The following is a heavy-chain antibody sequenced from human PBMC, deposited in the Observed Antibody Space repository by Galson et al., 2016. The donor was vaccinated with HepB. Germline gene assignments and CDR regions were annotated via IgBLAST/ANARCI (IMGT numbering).Heavy chain of an antibody. CDR3: ARNGRRNYGDYGLSDY. D-gene: IGHD4-17*01. CDR2: ISNSGTYM. CDR1: AFTFNTYT. Sequence: SLRLSCAASAFTFNTYTMNWVRQAPGKGLEWVSSISNSGTYMYYADSVRGRFTISRDNAKNSLYLQLTSLRAEDTAFHYCARNGRRNYGDYGLSDYWGQGTLVTVSS. V-gene: IGHV3-21*01. J-gene: IGHJ4*02.